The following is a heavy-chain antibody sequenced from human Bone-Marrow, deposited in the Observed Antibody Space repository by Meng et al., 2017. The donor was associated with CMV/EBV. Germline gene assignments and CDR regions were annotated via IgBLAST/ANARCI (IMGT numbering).Heavy chain of an antibody. CDR2: IRNEADGGTV. Sequence: GESLKISCAASGFTFSDYYMSWIRQPPGKGPEWVGRIRNEADGGTVDYGPSVEGRFTISRDDSTNTVYLQMNSLKIEDTAVYYCLTTYNGGSPHRPYWGQGTVVTVSS. J-gene: IGHJ4*02. CDR1: GFTFSDYY. CDR3: LTTYNGGSPHRPY. V-gene: IGHV3-15*01. D-gene: IGHD5-12*01.